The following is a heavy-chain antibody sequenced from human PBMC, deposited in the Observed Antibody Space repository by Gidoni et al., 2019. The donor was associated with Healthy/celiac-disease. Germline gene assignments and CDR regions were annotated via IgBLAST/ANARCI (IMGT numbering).Heavy chain of an antibody. D-gene: IGHD7-27*01. J-gene: IGHJ4*02. CDR3: EREGKNLGTWEGGGG. CDR2: IIPTFGQA. Sequence: QVQLVQSGAEVKKPGSSVKVSCKASGGTFSSYARRWVRQAPGQGLEWRGGIIPTFGQANHEQQFRGRVTFTANEPARTATMGGRVLRAENTLVYYVEREGKNLGTWEGGGGGGQGTLVTVSS. CDR1: GGTFSSYA. V-gene: IGHV1-69*01.